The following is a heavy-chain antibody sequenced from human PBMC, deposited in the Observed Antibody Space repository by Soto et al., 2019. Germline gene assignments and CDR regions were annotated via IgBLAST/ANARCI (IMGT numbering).Heavy chain of an antibody. D-gene: IGHD4-17*01. CDR2: IKPSGGST. CDR1: GYTFTSYY. Sequence: QVQLVQSGAEVKKPGASVKVSCKASGYTFTSYYMHWVRQAPGQGLEWMGIIKPSGGSTSYAQKFQGSVTMTRDTSTSTVYMERSSRCSEDTAVDYCARERADYGGNLGYWGQGTLVTVSS. J-gene: IGHJ4*02. CDR3: ARERADYGGNLGY. V-gene: IGHV1-46*01.